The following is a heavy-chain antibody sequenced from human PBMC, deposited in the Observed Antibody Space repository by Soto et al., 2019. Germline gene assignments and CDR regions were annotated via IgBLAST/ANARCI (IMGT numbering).Heavy chain of an antibody. CDR1: GYTFTSYD. CDR2: MNPNSGNT. J-gene: IGHJ4*02. V-gene: IGHV1-8*01. CDR3: ARTRFGDHLDY. Sequence: QVQLVQSGAEVKKPGASVKVSCKASGYTFTSYDINWVRQATGQGLEWMGWMNPNSGNTGYAQKFQGRVTMTRNTSISTGYMELRRLGSEDTGVYFCARTRFGDHLDYWGQGTLVTVSS. D-gene: IGHD4-17*01.